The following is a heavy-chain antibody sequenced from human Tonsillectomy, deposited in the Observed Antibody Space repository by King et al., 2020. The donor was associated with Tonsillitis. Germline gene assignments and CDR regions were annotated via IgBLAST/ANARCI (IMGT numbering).Heavy chain of an antibody. D-gene: IGHD5-18*01. CDR2: ISSSSSTI. Sequence: VQLVESGGGLVQPGGSLRLSCAASGFTFSSYSMNWVRQAPGKGLEWVSYISSSSSTIYYADSVKGRFTISRDNAKNSLYLQINSLRDEDTAVYYCARGYSYSSYYYYGMDVWGQGTTVTVSS. CDR3: ARGYSYSSYYYYGMDV. V-gene: IGHV3-48*02. J-gene: IGHJ6*02. CDR1: GFTFSSYS.